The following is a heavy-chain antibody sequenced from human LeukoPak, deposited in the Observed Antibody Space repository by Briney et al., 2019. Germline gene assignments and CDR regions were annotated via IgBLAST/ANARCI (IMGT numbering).Heavy chain of an antibody. CDR3: ARGQRYYGSGSYYNAPGDY. CDR1: GYTFTGYY. D-gene: IGHD3-10*01. Sequence: ASVKVSCKASGYTFTGYYMHWVRQAPGQGLEWMGWINPNSGGTNYAQKFQGRVTMTRDTSISTAYMELSRLRSDDTAVYYCARGQRYYGSGSYYNAPGDYWGQGTLVTVSS. V-gene: IGHV1-2*02. CDR2: INPNSGGT. J-gene: IGHJ4*02.